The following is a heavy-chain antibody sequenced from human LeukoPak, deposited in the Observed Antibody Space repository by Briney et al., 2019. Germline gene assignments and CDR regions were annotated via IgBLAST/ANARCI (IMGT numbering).Heavy chain of an antibody. V-gene: IGHV3-30*18. D-gene: IGHD3-10*01. CDR3: AKEMNVLLWFGELWGAFDI. CDR2: ISYDGSNK. Sequence: GRSLRLSCAASGFTFSSYGMHWVRQAPGKGLEWVAVISYDGSNKYYADSVKGRFTISRDNSKNTLYLQMNSLRAEDTAVYYCAKEMNVLLWFGELWGAFDIWGQGTMVTVSS. J-gene: IGHJ3*02. CDR1: GFTFSSYG.